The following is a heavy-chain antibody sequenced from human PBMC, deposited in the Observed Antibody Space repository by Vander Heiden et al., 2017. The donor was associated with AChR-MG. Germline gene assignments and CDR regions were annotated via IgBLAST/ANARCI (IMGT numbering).Heavy chain of an antibody. J-gene: IGHJ4*02. D-gene: IGHD3-10*01. Sequence: QVQLVQSGAEVRKPGTSVKVSCKASGYSFTAYDVHWVRRAPRQGLEWMGWINPDSGETNYSQNLQGRVTMTRDTSISTVYMELSRLRSDDTAVYYCARGRGDHFSYYFDYWGQGTLVTVSS. CDR1: GYSFTAYD. CDR3: ARGRGDHFSYYFDY. CDR2: INPDSGET. V-gene: IGHV1-2*02.